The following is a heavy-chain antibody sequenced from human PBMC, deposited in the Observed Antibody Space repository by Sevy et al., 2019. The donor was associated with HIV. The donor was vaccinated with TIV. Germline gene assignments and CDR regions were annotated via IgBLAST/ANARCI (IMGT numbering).Heavy chain of an antibody. Sequence: ASVKVSCKASGYTFTSYYMHWVRQAPGQGLEWMGIINPSGGSTSYAQKFQGRVTMTRDTSTSTVYMELSSLRSEDTAVYYCARDKRFGELKKGNYMDVWGKGTTVTVSS. CDR3: ARDKRFGELKKGNYMDV. J-gene: IGHJ6*03. CDR2: INPSGGST. CDR1: GYTFTSYY. D-gene: IGHD3-10*01. V-gene: IGHV1-46*01.